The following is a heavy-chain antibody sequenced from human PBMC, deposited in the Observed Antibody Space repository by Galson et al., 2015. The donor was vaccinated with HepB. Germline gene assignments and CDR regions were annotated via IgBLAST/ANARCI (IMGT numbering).Heavy chain of an antibody. CDR1: GDTYNNYA. CDR3: AREVRIEGYTPFDS. D-gene: IGHD5-24*01. V-gene: IGHV1-69*10. Sequence: SVKVSCKASGDTYNNYAIDWVRQAPGQGLEWMGGITPMFGIPNYAQKFQGRLTTTADKSTSTAYMELSSLRSDDTALYYCAREVRIEGYTPFDSWGQGTLITVSS. J-gene: IGHJ4*02. CDR2: ITPMFGIP.